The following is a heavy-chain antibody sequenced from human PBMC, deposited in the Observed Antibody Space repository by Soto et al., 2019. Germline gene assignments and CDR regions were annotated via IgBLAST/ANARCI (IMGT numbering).Heavy chain of an antibody. CDR3: ARGKLEFDP. D-gene: IGHD1-7*01. CDR2: IYYSEST. Sequence: QVQLQESGPGLVKPSETLSLTCTVSGGSISSYYWSWIRQPPGKGLEWIGYIYYSESTNYNPSLKSRVTISVDTSKNQFSLKLSSVTAADTAVYYCARGKLEFDPWGQGTLVTVSS. CDR1: GGSISSYY. V-gene: IGHV4-59*01. J-gene: IGHJ5*02.